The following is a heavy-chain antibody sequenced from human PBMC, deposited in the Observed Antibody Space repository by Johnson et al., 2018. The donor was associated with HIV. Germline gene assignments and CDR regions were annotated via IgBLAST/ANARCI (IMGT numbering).Heavy chain of an antibody. CDR1: GFTFSSYW. Sequence: VQLVESGGGLVQPGRSLRLSCAASGFTFSSYWMSWVRQAPGKGLEWVANIKQDGSEKYYVDSVKGRFTISRDNAKNSLYLQMNSLRAEDTAVYYCARARYSSSWYNGDAFDIWGQGTMVTVSS. CDR2: IKQDGSEK. J-gene: IGHJ3*02. CDR3: ARARYSSSWYNGDAFDI. D-gene: IGHD6-13*01. V-gene: IGHV3-7*01.